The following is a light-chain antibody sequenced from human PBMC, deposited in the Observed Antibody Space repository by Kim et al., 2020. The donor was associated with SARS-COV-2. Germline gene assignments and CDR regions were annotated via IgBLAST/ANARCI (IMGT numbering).Light chain of an antibody. Sequence: QSALTQPASVSGSPGQSITISCTGTSSDVGSYDLVSWYQQHPGKAPRLIMFEVNKRPSGISIRLSASKSGSTASLTISGLQAEDEADYYCCSYAGGNTFVFGTGTKVTVL. CDR1: SSDVGSYDL. CDR2: EVN. V-gene: IGLV2-23*02. J-gene: IGLJ1*01. CDR3: CSYAGGNTFV.